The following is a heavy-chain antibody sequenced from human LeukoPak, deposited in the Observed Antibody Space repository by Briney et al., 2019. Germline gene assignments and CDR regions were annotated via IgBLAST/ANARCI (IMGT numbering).Heavy chain of an antibody. J-gene: IGHJ4*02. Sequence: GGSLRLSCAASGFTLSSYAMSWVRQAPGKGLEWVSAISGSGGSTYYADSVKGRFTISRDNSKNTLYLQMNSLRAEDTAVYYCAKGDDILTSYYFDYWGQGTLVTVSS. D-gene: IGHD3-9*01. V-gene: IGHV3-23*01. CDR3: AKGDDILTSYYFDY. CDR2: ISGSGGST. CDR1: GFTLSSYA.